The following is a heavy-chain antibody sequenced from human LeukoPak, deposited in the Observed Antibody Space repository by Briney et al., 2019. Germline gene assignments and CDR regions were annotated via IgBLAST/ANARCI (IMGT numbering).Heavy chain of an antibody. J-gene: IGHJ4*02. Sequence: GGSLRLSCAASGFSVSSNYMSWVRQAPGKGLEWVSVIYSGGSTYYADSVKGRFTISRDNSKNTLYLQMNSLRAEDTAVYYCARIAVAGLSFDYWGQGTLVTVSS. CDR1: GFSVSSNY. CDR2: IYSGGST. CDR3: ARIAVAGLSFDY. D-gene: IGHD6-19*01. V-gene: IGHV3-53*01.